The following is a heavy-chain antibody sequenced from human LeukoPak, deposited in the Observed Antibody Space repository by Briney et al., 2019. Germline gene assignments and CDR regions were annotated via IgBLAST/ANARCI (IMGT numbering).Heavy chain of an antibody. CDR1: GLTFSSYE. CDR2: ISSGGNTI. Sequence: PGGSLRLPCAASGLTFSSYEMDWVRQAPGKGLEWVSYISSGGNTIYYADSVKGRFTISRDNAKNSLYLQMNSLRAEDTAVYYCARGTMATIRFDYWGQGTLVTVPS. CDR3: ARGTMATIRFDY. D-gene: IGHD5-24*01. J-gene: IGHJ4*02. V-gene: IGHV3-48*03.